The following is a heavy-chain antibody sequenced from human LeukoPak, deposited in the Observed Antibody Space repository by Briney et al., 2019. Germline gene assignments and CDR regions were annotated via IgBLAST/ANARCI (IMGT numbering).Heavy chain of an antibody. CDR3: AKDFPHYYESSHGMDA. V-gene: IGHV3-48*03. Sequence: GGSLRLSCAASGFSFGRYEMNWVRQAPGKGLEWASYISTTGSTVYYADSVEGRFTMSRDNAKNLLYLQMNSLRAEDAAVYYCAKDFPHYYESSHGMDAWGQGTTVTVSS. J-gene: IGHJ6*02. CDR2: ISTTGSTV. D-gene: IGHD3-22*01. CDR1: GFSFGRYE.